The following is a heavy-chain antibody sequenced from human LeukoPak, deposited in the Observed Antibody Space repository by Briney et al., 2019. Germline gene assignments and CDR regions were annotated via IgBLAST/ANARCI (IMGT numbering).Heavy chain of an antibody. CDR2: ISYDGSNK. J-gene: IGHJ4*02. Sequence: GGSLRLSCAASGFTFSSYAMHWVRQAPGKGLEWVAVISYDGSNKYYADSVKGRFTISRDNSKNTLYLQMNSLRAEDTAVYYCASFVRGTRTFSESAAAGDQLRWGQGTLVTVSS. V-gene: IGHV3-30*04. CDR1: GFTFSSYA. CDR3: ASFVRGTRTFSESAAAGDQLR. D-gene: IGHD6-13*01.